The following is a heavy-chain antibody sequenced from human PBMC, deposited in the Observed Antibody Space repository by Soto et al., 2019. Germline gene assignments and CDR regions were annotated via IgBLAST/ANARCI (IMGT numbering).Heavy chain of an antibody. V-gene: IGHV3-21*01. CDR3: AREADYIWGSYRPDAFDN. Sequence: GGSLRLSCAASGFTFSSYSMNWVRQAPGKGLEWVSSISSSSSYIYYADSVKGRFTISRDNAKNSLYLQMNSLRAKDTAVYYCAREADYIWGSYRPDAFDNWGQGTMVTVSS. CDR2: ISSSSSYI. CDR1: GFTFSSYS. D-gene: IGHD3-16*02. J-gene: IGHJ3*02.